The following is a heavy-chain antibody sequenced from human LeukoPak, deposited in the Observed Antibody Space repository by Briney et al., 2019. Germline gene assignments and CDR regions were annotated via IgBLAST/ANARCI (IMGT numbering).Heavy chain of an antibody. J-gene: IGHJ4*02. V-gene: IGHV4-39*01. D-gene: IGHD3-10*02. Sequence: SETLSLTCTVSGGSISSSSYYWGWIRQPPGKGLEWIGSIYYSGSTYYNPSLKSRVTISVDTSKNQFSLKLSSVTAADTAVYYCASPKSVRGWLQSPFDYRGQGTLVTVSS. CDR3: ASPKSVRGWLQSPFDY. CDR2: IYYSGST. CDR1: GGSISSSSYY.